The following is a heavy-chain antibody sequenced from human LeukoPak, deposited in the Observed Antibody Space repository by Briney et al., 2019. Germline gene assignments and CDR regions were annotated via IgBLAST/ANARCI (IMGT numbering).Heavy chain of an antibody. CDR2: ISSSSGYI. J-gene: IGHJ4*02. V-gene: IGHV3-21*01. D-gene: IGHD6-19*01. CDR1: GLTFSSYS. CDR3: ARESSGWYDY. Sequence: GGSLRLSCAASGLTFSSYSMNWVRQAPGKGLEWVSSISSSSGYIYYADSVKGRFTISRDNAKNSLYLQMNSLRAEDTAVYYCARESSGWYDYWGQGTLVTVSS.